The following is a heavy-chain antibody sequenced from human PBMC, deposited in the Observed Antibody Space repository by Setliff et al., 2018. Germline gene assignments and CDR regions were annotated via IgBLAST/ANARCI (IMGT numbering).Heavy chain of an antibody. CDR3: TTGPRDSRNYLNWFNP. V-gene: IGHV3-15*01. Sequence: PGGSLRLSCSVSGITFKNAWMTWVRQAPGKGPEWVGRIKSSREGATSDYGAPAKGRFTISRDDSKNMIYLQMNNLKTEDTGLYYCTTGPRDSRNYLNWFNPWGQGTLVTVSS. D-gene: IGHD4-4*01. CDR2: IKSSREGATS. J-gene: IGHJ5*02. CDR1: GITFKNAW.